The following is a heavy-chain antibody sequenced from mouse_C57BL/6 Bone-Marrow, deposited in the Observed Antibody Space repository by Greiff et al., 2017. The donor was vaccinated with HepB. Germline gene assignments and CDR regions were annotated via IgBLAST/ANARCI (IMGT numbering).Heavy chain of an antibody. D-gene: IGHD2-12*01. CDR2: IDPSDSYT. CDR3: ARKLSDSYWYFDV. Sequence: QVQLQQPGAELVMPGASVKLSCKASGYTFTSYWMHWVKQRPGQGLEWIGEIDPSDSYTNYNQKFKGKSTFTVDKSSSTAYMQLSSLTSEDSAVYYCARKLSDSYWYFDVWGTGTTVTVSS. V-gene: IGHV1-69*01. CDR1: GYTFTSYW. J-gene: IGHJ1*03.